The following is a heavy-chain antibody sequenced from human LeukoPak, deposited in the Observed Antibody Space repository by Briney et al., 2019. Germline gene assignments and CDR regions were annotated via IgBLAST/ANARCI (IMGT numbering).Heavy chain of an antibody. CDR2: IYTSGST. Sequence: SETLSLTCTVSGGSISSYYWSWIRQPAGKGLEWIGRIYTSGSTYYNPSLKSRVTISVDTSKNQFSLKLSSVTAADTAIYYCARDRVGVGSSGWENWGQGTLVTVSS. D-gene: IGHD6-19*01. CDR3: ARDRVGVGSSGWEN. CDR1: GGSISSYY. V-gene: IGHV4-4*07. J-gene: IGHJ4*02.